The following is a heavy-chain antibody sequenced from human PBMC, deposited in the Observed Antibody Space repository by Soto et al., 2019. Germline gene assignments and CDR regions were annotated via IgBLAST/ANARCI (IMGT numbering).Heavy chain of an antibody. CDR1: GFSFTNYA. J-gene: IGHJ4*02. D-gene: IGHD4-4*01. Sequence: PRLSCATSGFSFTNYAMSWVRQAPGKGLEWVAAITSVGYTYYVDSLKGRFTISRDNSKNTLYLQMNSLRAEDTAVYYCAKDLIDYSNSYFDYWGQGTLVTVSS. V-gene: IGHV3-23*01. CDR2: ITSVGYT. CDR3: AKDLIDYSNSYFDY.